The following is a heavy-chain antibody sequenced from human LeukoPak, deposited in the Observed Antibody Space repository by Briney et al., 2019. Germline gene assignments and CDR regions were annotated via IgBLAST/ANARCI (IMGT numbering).Heavy chain of an antibody. CDR2: INHSGST. CDR3: VRRYSSSCPDY. J-gene: IGHJ4*02. CDR1: GGSFSGYY. D-gene: IGHD6-13*01. Sequence: SETLSLTCAVYGGSFSGYYWSWIRQPPGKGLEWIGEINHSGSTNYNPSLKSRVTISVDTSKNQFSLKLSSVTAADTAVYYCVRRYSSSCPDYWGQGTLVTVSS. V-gene: IGHV4-34*01.